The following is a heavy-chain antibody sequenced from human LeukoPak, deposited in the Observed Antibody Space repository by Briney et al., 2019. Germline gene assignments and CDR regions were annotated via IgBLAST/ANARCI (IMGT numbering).Heavy chain of an antibody. CDR2: IYHSGNT. CDR3: ARDRYYYDSSGYYSYYYMDV. CDR1: GGSISTSNYY. J-gene: IGHJ6*03. Sequence: SETLSLTCTVSGGSISTSNYYWGWIRQPPGKGLEWIGEIYHSGNTNYSPSLKSRVTISLDTSKNQFSLKLSSVTAADTAVYYCARDRYYYDSSGYYSYYYMDVWGKGTTVTISS. V-gene: IGHV4-39*07. D-gene: IGHD3-22*01.